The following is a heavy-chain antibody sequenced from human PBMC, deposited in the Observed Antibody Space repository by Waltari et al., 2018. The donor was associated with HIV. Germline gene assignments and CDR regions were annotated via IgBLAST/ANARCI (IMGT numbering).Heavy chain of an antibody. Sequence: QVQLVQSGAEVKKPGSSVRVSCKAFGGTFSNFAISWVRQAPGQGLQWMGGIIPAFGTSNYAQRFQGRITITADESMGTAYMDLRSLIYDDTAVYYCARVEWSRVTLIFEHFDLWGQGTLVTVSS. CDR2: IIPAFGTS. V-gene: IGHV1-69*01. J-gene: IGHJ4*02. CDR3: ARVEWSRVTLIFEHFDL. D-gene: IGHD3-3*01. CDR1: GGTFSNFA.